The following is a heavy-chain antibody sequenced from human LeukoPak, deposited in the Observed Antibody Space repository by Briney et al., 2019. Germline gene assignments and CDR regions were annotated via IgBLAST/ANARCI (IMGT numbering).Heavy chain of an antibody. CDR3: TRGHTSMVIDY. CDR1: GGSISSYY. V-gene: IGHV4-59*01. Sequence: SETLSLTRTVSGGSISSYYWSWIRQPPGKGLEWIGYIYYSGSTNYNPSLKSRVTISVDTSKNQFSLKLSSVTAADTAVYYCTRGHTSMVIDYWGQGTLVTVSS. J-gene: IGHJ4*02. D-gene: IGHD5-18*01. CDR2: IYYSGST.